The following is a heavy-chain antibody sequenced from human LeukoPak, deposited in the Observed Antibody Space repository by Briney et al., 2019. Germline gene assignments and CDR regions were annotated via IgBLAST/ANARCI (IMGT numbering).Heavy chain of an antibody. CDR3: AKAGSHYYDSSGYPL. Sequence: GGSLRLSCAASGFTFSSYAMSWVRQAPGKGLDWVSAISDSGGSTYYADSVKGRFTISRDNAKNTLYLQMNSLRAEDTAVYYCAKAGSHYYDSSGYPLWGQGTLVTVSS. V-gene: IGHV3-23*01. CDR2: ISDSGGST. CDR1: GFTFSSYA. D-gene: IGHD3-22*01. J-gene: IGHJ4*02.